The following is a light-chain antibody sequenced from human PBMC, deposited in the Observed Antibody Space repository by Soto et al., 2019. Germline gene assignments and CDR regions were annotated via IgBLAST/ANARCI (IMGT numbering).Light chain of an antibody. CDR3: CSYTRSGTLI. V-gene: IGLV2-14*01. J-gene: IGLJ1*01. Sequence: QSVLTQPASVSGSPGQSSTISCVGTSSDIGDYNYVSWYQQHPGKVPKVIIFDVSNRPSGVSYRFSGTKSGNTASPTVSGLQAEDEAHYYCCSYTRSGTLIFGTGTKVTVL. CDR2: DVS. CDR1: SSDIGDYNY.